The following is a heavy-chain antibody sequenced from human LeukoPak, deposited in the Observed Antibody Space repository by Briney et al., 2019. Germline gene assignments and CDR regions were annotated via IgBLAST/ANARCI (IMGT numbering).Heavy chain of an antibody. V-gene: IGHV3-53*01. CDR1: GFTVSSNY. CDR3: ARLSDSSGYLGDFGY. J-gene: IGHJ4*02. Sequence: GGSLRLSCAASGFTVSSNYMSWVRQAPGKGLEWVSVIYSGGSTYYADSVKGRFTISRDNSKNTLYLQMNSLRAEDTAVYYCARLSDSSGYLGDFGYWGQGTLVTVSS. D-gene: IGHD3-22*01. CDR2: IYSGGST.